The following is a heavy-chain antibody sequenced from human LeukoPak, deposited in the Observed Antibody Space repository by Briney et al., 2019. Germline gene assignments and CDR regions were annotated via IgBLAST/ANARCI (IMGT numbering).Heavy chain of an antibody. V-gene: IGHV1-8*03. D-gene: IGHD2-8*01. CDR3: ARANGDLAY. Sequence: GASVKVSCKGSGYTFTRYDINSVRQATGQGLEWMGWINPNSGNRGYAQKFQGRVSITRDTSINTAYMELSSLRSDDTAVYYCARANGDLAYWGQGTLVTVSS. CDR1: GYTFTRYD. CDR2: INPNSGNR. J-gene: IGHJ4*02.